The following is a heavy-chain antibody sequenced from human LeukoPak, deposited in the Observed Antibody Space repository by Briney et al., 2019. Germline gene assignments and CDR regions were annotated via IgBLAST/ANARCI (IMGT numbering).Heavy chain of an antibody. J-gene: IGHJ4*02. D-gene: IGHD5-24*01. V-gene: IGHV4-59*01. CDR3: VRDRELTY. CDR2: IYNSRST. Sequence: SETLSLTCTVSGGSISIYYWSWIRQPPGKGLEWLGYIYNSRSTYYNPSLKSRVTISVDTSKNQFSLRLTSMTAADAAVYYCVRDRELTYWGQGTLVTVSS. CDR1: GGSISIYY.